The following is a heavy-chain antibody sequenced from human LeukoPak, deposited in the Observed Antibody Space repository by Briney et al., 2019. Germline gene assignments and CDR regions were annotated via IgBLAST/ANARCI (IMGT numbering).Heavy chain of an antibody. CDR1: GFTFNIYT. V-gene: IGHV3-21*01. D-gene: IGHD2-2*01. CDR3: ARVAGYCDSTSNCYSDY. J-gene: IGHJ4*02. CDR2: ISSTSSNI. Sequence: GGSLRLSCAASGFTFNIYTMNWVRQSPGKGLEWVSSISSTSSNIYYADSVKGRFTISRDNAKNSLYLQINSLRAEDTAVYYCARVAGYCDSTSNCYSDYWGQGTLVTVSS.